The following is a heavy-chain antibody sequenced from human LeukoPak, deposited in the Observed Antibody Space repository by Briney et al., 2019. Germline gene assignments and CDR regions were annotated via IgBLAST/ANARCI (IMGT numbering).Heavy chain of an antibody. D-gene: IGHD6-19*01. CDR3: ASWAAVAGRGGSFDY. Sequence: GASVKVSCKASGYTFTSYYMHWVRQAPGQGLEWMGIINPSGGSTGYAQKFQGRVTMTRDTSTSTVYMELSSLRSEDTAVYYCASWAAVAGRGGSFDYWGQGTLVTVSS. V-gene: IGHV1-46*01. CDR2: INPSGGST. CDR1: GYTFTSYY. J-gene: IGHJ4*02.